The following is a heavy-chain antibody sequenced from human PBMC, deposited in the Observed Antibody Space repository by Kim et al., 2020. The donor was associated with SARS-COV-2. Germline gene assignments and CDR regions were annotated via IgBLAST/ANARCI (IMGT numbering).Heavy chain of an antibody. J-gene: IGHJ4*02. CDR2: ISSSSSYI. V-gene: IGHV3-21*01. D-gene: IGHD5-12*01. Sequence: GGSLRLSCAASGFTFSSYSMNWVRQAPGKGLEWVSSISSSSSYIYYADSVKGRFTISRDNAKNSLYLQMNSLRAEDTAVYYCARDNRGYSGYDLAEFGEPFDYWGQGTLVTVSS. CDR3: ARDNRGYSGYDLAEFGEPFDY. CDR1: GFTFSSYS.